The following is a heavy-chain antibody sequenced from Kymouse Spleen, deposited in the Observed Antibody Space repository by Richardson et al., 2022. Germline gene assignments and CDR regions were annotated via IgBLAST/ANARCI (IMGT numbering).Heavy chain of an antibody. CDR3: ARPLL***WLPL*L. Sequence: QVQLQQWGAGLLKPSETLSLTCAVYGGSFSGYYWSWIRQPPGKGLEWIGEINHSGSTNYNPSLKSRVTISVDTSKNQFSLKLSSVTAADTAVYYCARPLL***WLPL*LLGPGNPGHRLL. D-gene: IGHD3-22*01. J-gene: IGHJ4*02. CDR2: INHSGST. V-gene: IGHV4-34*01. CDR1: GGSFSGYY.